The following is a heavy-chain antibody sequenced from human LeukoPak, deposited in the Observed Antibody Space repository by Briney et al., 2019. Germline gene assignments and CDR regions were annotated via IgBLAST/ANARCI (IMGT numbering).Heavy chain of an antibody. Sequence: SETLSLTCTVSGGSISSSSYYWGWIRQPPGKGLEWIGSIYYSGSTNYNPSLKSRVTISVDTSKNQFSLKLSSVTAADTAVYYCAREIRAYYDFFLGDTSGVRWFDPWGQGTLVTVSS. D-gene: IGHD3-3*01. CDR1: GGSISSSSYY. J-gene: IGHJ5*02. CDR2: IYYSGST. CDR3: AREIRAYYDFFLGDTSGVRWFDP. V-gene: IGHV4-39*07.